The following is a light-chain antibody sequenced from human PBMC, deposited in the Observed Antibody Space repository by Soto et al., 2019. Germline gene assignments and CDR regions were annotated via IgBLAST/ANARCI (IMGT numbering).Light chain of an antibody. V-gene: IGKV3-11*01. J-gene: IGKJ4*01. CDR3: QQRSNWPST. CDR1: QSVSSY. CDR2: DAS. Sequence: EIVLTQSPATLSLSPGDRATLSCRASQSVSSYLAWYQQKPGQGPRLLIYDASNRATGIPARFSGSGSGTDFTLTITSLEPEDFAVYYCQQRSNWPSTFGGGTTVEIK.